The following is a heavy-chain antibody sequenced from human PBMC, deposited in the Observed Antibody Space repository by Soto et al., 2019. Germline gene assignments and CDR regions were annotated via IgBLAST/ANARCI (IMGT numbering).Heavy chain of an antibody. CDR1: GFTFSSYA. CDR3: AREVGGY. CDR2: ISYDGSNK. D-gene: IGHD3-16*01. V-gene: IGHV3-30-3*01. J-gene: IGHJ4*02. Sequence: QVQLVESGGGVVQPGRSLRLSCAASGFTFSSYAMHWVRQAPGKGLEWVAVISYDGSNKYYTVSVKGRFTISRDNSKNTLYLQMNSLRAEDTAVYYCAREVGGYWGQGTLVTVSS.